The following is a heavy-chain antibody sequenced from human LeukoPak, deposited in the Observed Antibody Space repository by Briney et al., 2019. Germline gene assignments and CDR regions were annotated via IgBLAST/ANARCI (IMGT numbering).Heavy chain of an antibody. CDR1: GFTFSTFA. CDR3: AKDPAWFGELLTHFDY. V-gene: IGHV3-30-3*01. CDR2: ISYDGSGQ. J-gene: IGHJ4*02. D-gene: IGHD3-10*01. Sequence: GGSLRLSCAASGFTFSTFAIHWVRQAPGQGLEWVAVISYDGSGQYYADSVKGRFTISRDNSKNMLSLQMNSLRAEDTAVYYCAKDPAWFGELLTHFDYWGQGTLITVSS.